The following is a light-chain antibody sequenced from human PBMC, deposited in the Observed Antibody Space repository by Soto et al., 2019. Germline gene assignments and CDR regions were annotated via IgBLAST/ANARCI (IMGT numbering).Light chain of an antibody. CDR3: QQYNSYSPLP. CDR1: QSISSW. V-gene: IGKV1-5*01. Sequence: DIQMTQSPSTLSASVGDRVTITCRASQSISSWLAWYQQKPGKAPKLLIYDASSLESGVPSRFSGSGSGTEFTLTISSLQPYDFATYYCQQYNSYSPLPFGGGTKGEIK. J-gene: IGKJ4*01. CDR2: DAS.